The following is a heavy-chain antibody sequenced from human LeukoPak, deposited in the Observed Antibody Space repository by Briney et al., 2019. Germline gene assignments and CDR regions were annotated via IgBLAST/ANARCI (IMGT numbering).Heavy chain of an antibody. CDR2: IYYSGST. Sequence: SETLSLTCTVSGGSISSYYWSWIRQPPGKGLEWIGYIYYSGSTNYNPSLKSRVTISVDTSKNQFSLKLSSVTAADTAVYYCARSIAVAGRGWFDPWGQGTLVTVSS. CDR3: ARSIAVAGRGWFDP. CDR1: GGSISSYY. J-gene: IGHJ5*02. V-gene: IGHV4-59*01. D-gene: IGHD6-19*01.